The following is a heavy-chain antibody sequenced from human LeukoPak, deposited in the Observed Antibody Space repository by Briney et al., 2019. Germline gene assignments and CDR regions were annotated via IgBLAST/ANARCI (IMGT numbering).Heavy chain of an antibody. Sequence: GGSLRLSCAASGFTFSNYGMHWVRQAPGKGLEWVAFIRYDGSNKYYAQTVKGRFTLSRDNSKNTLYLQMNSLRTEDTAVYYCARRSDGYSFSFDYWGQGTLVTVSS. CDR3: ARRSDGYSFSFDY. CDR1: GFTFSNYG. V-gene: IGHV3-30*02. D-gene: IGHD5-24*01. CDR2: IRYDGSNK. J-gene: IGHJ4*02.